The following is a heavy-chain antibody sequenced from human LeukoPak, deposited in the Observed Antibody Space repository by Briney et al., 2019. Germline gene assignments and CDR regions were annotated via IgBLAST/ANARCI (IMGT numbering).Heavy chain of an antibody. V-gene: IGHV3-21*01. J-gene: IGHJ4*02. CDR2: ISSSSSYI. CDR3: ARDLRSSGYYAFDY. CDR1: GFTFSSYS. Sequence: GGSLRLSCAASGFTFSSYSMNGVRQAPGKGLEWVSCISSSSSYIYYGDSVKGRFTTSRDNAKNSLYLQMNSLRAEDTAVYYCARDLRSSGYYAFDYWGQGTLVTVSS. D-gene: IGHD3-22*01.